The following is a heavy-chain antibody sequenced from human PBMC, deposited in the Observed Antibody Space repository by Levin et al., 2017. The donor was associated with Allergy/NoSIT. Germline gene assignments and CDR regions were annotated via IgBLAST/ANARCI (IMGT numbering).Heavy chain of an antibody. Sequence: PSETLSLTCTVSGGSFSSYYWTWIRQPAGKGLEWIGRIHGSGGTNYNPSLKSRVAMSVDTSKNQFSLKVHSVTAADTAVYYCVRDAIEYSDYPVFDSWGQGTLVTVSS. CDR3: VRDAIEYSDYPVFDS. CDR1: GGSFSSYY. V-gene: IGHV4-4*07. CDR2: IHGSGGT. D-gene: IGHD4-11*01. J-gene: IGHJ4*02.